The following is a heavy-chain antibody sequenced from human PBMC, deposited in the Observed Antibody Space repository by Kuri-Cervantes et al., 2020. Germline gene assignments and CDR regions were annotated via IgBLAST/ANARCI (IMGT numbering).Heavy chain of an antibody. J-gene: IGHJ6*02. CDR2: INHSGST. CDR3: ARAGGVRSPLFSYYYGLDV. D-gene: IGHD3-16*01. V-gene: IGHV4-34*01. Sequence: GSLRLSCAVYGGSFSGYYWSWIRQPPGKGLEWIGKINHSGSTNYNPSLKSRVTISVDTSKNQFSLRLSSVTAADTAVYYCARAGGVRSPLFSYYYGLDVWGRGTTVTVSS. CDR1: GGSFSGYY.